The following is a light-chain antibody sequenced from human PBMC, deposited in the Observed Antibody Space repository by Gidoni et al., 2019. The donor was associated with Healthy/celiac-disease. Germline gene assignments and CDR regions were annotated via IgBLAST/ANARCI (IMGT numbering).Light chain of an antibody. CDR3: QQYGSSSSRT. CDR2: GAS. Sequence: EIVLTQSPGTLSLSPGERATLSCRASQSVSSSYLAWYQQKPGQAPRLLIYGASSRATGIPDRFSGSGSGTDFTLTISRLEPEDFAVYYCQQYGSSSSRTFXXXTKVEIK. J-gene: IGKJ1*01. CDR1: QSVSSSY. V-gene: IGKV3-20*01.